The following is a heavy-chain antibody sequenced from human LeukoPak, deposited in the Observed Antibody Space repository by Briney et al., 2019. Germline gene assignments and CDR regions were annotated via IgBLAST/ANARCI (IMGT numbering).Heavy chain of an antibody. V-gene: IGHV4-39*07. CDR3: ARGLRSRDGYNYDYFDD. D-gene: IGHD5-24*01. CDR2: IYYSGST. J-gene: IGHJ4*02. CDR1: GGSISSSSYY. Sequence: SETLSLTCTVSGGSISSSSYYWGWIRQPPGKGLEWIGNIYYSGSTNYNPSLKSRVTISVDTSKNQFSLKLSSVTAADTAVYYCARGLRSRDGYNYDYFDDWGQGTLVTVSS.